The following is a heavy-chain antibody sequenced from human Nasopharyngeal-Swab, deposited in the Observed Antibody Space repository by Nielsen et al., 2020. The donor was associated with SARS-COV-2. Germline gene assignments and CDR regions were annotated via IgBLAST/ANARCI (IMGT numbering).Heavy chain of an antibody. CDR2: IYPGDSDT. CDR3: ARPGRYFDWFYFDY. Sequence: VRHMPGKGLEWMGIIYPGDSDTRYSPSFQGQVTISADKSISTAYLQWSSLKASDTAMYYCARPGRYFDWFYFDYWGQGTLVTVSS. D-gene: IGHD3-9*01. V-gene: IGHV5-51*01. J-gene: IGHJ4*02.